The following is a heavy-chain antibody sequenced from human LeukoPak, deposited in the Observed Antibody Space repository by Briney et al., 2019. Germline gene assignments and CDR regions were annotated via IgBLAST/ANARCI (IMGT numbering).Heavy chain of an antibody. CDR3: AREYSSSSRWFDP. J-gene: IGHJ5*02. V-gene: IGHV4-59*01. Sequence: SETLSLTCTVSGGSISRYYWSWIRQPPGKGLEWIGYIYYSGSTNYNPSLKSRVTISVDTSKNQFSLKLSSVTAADTAVYYCAREYSSSSRWFDPWGQGTLVTVSS. D-gene: IGHD6-6*01. CDR2: IYYSGST. CDR1: GGSISRYY.